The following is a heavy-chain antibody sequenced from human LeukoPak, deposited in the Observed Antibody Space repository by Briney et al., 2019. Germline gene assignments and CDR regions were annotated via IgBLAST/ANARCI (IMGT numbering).Heavy chain of an antibody. Sequence: GGSLRLSCAASGFTFSDHYMSWIRQAPGKGLEWVSYISSSGSTMYYAGSVKGRFTISRDNAENSLYLQMNSLRAEDAAVYYCARGRGYSYGYTDYWGQGTLVTVSS. V-gene: IGHV3-11*04. CDR1: GFTFSDHY. CDR2: ISSSGSTM. CDR3: ARGRGYSYGYTDY. J-gene: IGHJ4*02. D-gene: IGHD5-18*01.